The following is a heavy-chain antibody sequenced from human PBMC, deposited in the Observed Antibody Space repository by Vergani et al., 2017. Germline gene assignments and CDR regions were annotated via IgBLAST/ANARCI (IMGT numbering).Heavy chain of an antibody. J-gene: IGHJ4*02. V-gene: IGHV3-23*01. CDR3: AKDLYPLIVVVPTGADY. CDR2: ISGSGGST. Sequence: EVQLLESGGGLVQPGGSLRLSCAASGFTFSSYAMSWVRQAPGKGLKWVSAISGSGGSTYYADSVKGRFTISRDNSKYTLYLQMNSLRAEDTAVYYCAKDLYPLIVVVPTGADYWGQGTLVTVSS. D-gene: IGHD2-2*01. CDR1: GFTFSSYA.